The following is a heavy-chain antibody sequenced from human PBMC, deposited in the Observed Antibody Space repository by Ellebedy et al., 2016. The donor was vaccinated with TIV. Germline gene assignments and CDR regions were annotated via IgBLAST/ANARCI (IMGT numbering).Heavy chain of an antibody. CDR1: GYRLSQLS. D-gene: IGHD1-26*01. V-gene: IGHV1-24*01. Sequence: AASVKVSCKVSGYRLSQLSIHWVRQAPGKGLEWMGGFDPEDGETIYAQKFQGRVTMTEDTSTDTVYMEMSSLSSEDTAVYYCARGPQKWDVPLDLDWWGQGTLVIVSS. CDR2: FDPEDGET. J-gene: IGHJ4*02. CDR3: ARGPQKWDVPLDLDW.